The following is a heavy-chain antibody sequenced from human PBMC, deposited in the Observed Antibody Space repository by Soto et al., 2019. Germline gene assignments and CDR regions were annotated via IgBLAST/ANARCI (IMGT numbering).Heavy chain of an antibody. D-gene: IGHD6-6*01. Sequence: GRSLRLSCAASEFTFSSYSMKWVRQAPGKGLEWVSHISSSSTTIYYADSVKGRFTISRDDATKSLYLQMNSLRDEDTAVYYCAGTRSRSAHYGMDVWGQGTTVTVSS. CDR1: EFTFSSYS. CDR2: ISSSSTTI. CDR3: AGTRSRSAHYGMDV. V-gene: IGHV3-48*02. J-gene: IGHJ6*02.